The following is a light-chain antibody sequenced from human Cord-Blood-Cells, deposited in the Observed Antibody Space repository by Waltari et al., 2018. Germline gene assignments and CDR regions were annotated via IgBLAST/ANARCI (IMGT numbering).Light chain of an antibody. Sequence: DIVMTQSPDSLAVSLGERATINCKSSQSVLYSTNNKNDLAWYQQKPGQPPKLLIYWASTRESGVPDRFSGSGSGTDFTLTISSLQAEDVAVYYCQQYYSTPQTFGGGTKVEIK. CDR3: QQYYSTPQT. J-gene: IGKJ4*01. CDR2: WAS. CDR1: QSVLYSTNNKND. V-gene: IGKV4-1*01.